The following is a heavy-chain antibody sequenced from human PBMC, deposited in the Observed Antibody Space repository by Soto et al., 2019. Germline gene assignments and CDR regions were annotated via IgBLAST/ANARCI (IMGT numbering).Heavy chain of an antibody. CDR2: INHSGST. D-gene: IGHD3-3*01. Sequence: PSETLSLTCAVYGGSFSGYYWSWIRQPPGKGLEWIGEINHSGSTNYNPSLKSRVTISVDTSKNQFSLKLSSVTAADMAVYYCAREVASRLRFLEWLPNPYDYWGQGTLVTVSS. V-gene: IGHV4-34*01. CDR1: GGSFSGYY. J-gene: IGHJ4*02. CDR3: AREVASRLRFLEWLPNPYDY.